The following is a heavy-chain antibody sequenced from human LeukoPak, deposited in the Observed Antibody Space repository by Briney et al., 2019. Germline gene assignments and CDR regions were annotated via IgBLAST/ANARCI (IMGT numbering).Heavy chain of an antibody. Sequence: SETLSLTCAVYGGSFSGYYWSWIRQPPGKGLEWIGEINHSGSTNYNPSLKSRVTISVDTSKNQFSLKLSSVTAADTAVYYCARHSRLPAARGWFDPWGQGTLVTVSS. J-gene: IGHJ5*02. V-gene: IGHV4-34*01. CDR3: ARHSRLPAARGWFDP. D-gene: IGHD2-2*01. CDR1: GGSFSGYY. CDR2: INHSGST.